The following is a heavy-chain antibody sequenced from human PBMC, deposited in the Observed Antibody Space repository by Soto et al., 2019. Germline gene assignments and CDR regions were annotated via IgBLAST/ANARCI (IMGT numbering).Heavy chain of an antibody. CDR3: ARGGPYNYSPRGSMVADF. Sequence: EVQLVESGGGLVQRGGSLRLSCEASGFTLNDYWMHWVRQVPGKGLVWVARINADGTSASYADSVKGRFTISSDNAKNTVYLLMNSLRAADSAVYYCARGGPYNYSPRGSMVADFWGLGTLVTLSS. CDR1: GFTLNDYW. V-gene: IGHV3-74*01. CDR2: INADGTSA. D-gene: IGHD5-18*01. J-gene: IGHJ4*02.